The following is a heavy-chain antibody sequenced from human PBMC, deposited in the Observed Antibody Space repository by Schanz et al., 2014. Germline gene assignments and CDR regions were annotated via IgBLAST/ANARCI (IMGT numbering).Heavy chain of an antibody. CDR2: ISGGGGTK. Sequence: EEQLLQSGGGLVQPGGSLRLSCAASGFTFGSYGMSWVRQGPGKGLEWVSGISGGGGTKNYADSVKGRFTVFRDNSKRTLYLEINDPRAEETAVYYGAKDSCSSTTCYGYGMDVWGQGSTVTVSS. CDR1: GFTFGSYG. V-gene: IGHV3-23*01. D-gene: IGHD2-2*01. J-gene: IGHJ6*02. CDR3: AKDSCSSTTCYGYGMDV.